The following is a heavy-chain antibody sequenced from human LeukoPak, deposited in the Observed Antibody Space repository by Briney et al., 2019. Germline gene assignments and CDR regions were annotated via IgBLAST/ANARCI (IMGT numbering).Heavy chain of an antibody. CDR3: ARVSSAFPYYFGY. CDR1: GYTFTGYY. V-gene: IGHV1-2*02. J-gene: IGHJ4*02. CDR2: INPNSGGT. Sequence: ASVKVSCKASGYTFTGYYMHWVRQAPGQGLEWMGWINPNSGGTNYAQKFQGRVTMTRDTSISTAYMELSRLRSDDTAVYYCARVSSAFPYYFGYWGQGTLVTVSS.